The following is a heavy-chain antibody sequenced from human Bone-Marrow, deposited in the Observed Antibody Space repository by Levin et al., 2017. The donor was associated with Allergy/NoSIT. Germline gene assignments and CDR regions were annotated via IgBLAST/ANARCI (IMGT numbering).Heavy chain of an antibody. CDR2: INQDGSEK. CDR1: GFTTFTSYW. Sequence: GESLKISCAASGFTTFTSYWMTWVRQAPGKGLEWVANINQDGSEKFYVNSVKGRFTISRDNAKNSLYLQMNSLRAEDTAVYYCARGRWLGRYFDYWGQGTLVTVSS. D-gene: IGHD6-19*01. CDR3: ARGRWLGRYFDY. J-gene: IGHJ4*02. V-gene: IGHV3-7*04.